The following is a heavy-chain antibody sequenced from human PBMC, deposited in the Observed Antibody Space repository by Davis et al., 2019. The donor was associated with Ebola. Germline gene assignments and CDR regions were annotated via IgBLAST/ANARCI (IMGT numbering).Heavy chain of an antibody. J-gene: IGHJ4*02. D-gene: IGHD3-3*01. CDR2: ISYDGSNK. V-gene: IGHV3-30*03. Sequence: GESLKISCAASGFTFSSYGMHWVRQAPGKGLEWVAVISYDGSNKYYADSVKGRFTISRDNAKNSLYLQMNSLRAEDTAVYYCARGRFLEWPDYWGQGTLVTVSS. CDR3: ARGRFLEWPDY. CDR1: GFTFSSYG.